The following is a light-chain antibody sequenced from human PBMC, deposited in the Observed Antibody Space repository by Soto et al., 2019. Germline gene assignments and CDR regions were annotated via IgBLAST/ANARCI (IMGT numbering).Light chain of an antibody. CDR3: QQRSNWALT. CDR1: QSVSSY. Sequence: EIVLTQSPATLSLSPGEIATLSCRASQSVSSYLAWYQHKPGQSPRLLIYHASNRATGIPARFSGSGSGTDFTLTISSLEPEDFAVYYCQQRSNWALTFGGGTKVDIK. CDR2: HAS. J-gene: IGKJ4*01. V-gene: IGKV3-11*01.